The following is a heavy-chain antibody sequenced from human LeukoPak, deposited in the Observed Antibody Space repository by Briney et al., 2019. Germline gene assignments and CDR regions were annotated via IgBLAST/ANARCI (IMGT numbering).Heavy chain of an antibody. CDR2: INPNSGGT. CDR3: ARMFREMATIPPFDY. V-gene: IGHV1-2*02. D-gene: IGHD5-24*01. CDR1: GYAFTGYY. Sequence: GASVKVSCKASGYAFTGYYMHWVRQAPGQGLEWRGWINPNSGGTNYAQKFQGRVTMTRDTSISTAYMELSRLRSDDTAVYYCARMFREMATIPPFDYWGQGTLVTVSS. J-gene: IGHJ4*02.